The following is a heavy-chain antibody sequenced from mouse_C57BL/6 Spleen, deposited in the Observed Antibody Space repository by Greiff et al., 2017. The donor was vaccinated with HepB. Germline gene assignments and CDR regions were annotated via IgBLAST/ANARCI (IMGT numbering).Heavy chain of an antibody. D-gene: IGHD2-5*01. CDR1: GLNTKNTY. CDR3: AYSNYAWFAY. V-gene: IGHV14-3*01. Sequence: VQLQQSVAELVRPGASVKLSCRASGLNTKNTYIHWVKQRPVQGLEWIGRIDPANGNTKYAPKFQGKATITADTSSNTAYLQLSSLTSEDTAIFYCAYSNYAWFAYWGQGTLVTVSA. J-gene: IGHJ3*01. CDR2: IDPANGNT.